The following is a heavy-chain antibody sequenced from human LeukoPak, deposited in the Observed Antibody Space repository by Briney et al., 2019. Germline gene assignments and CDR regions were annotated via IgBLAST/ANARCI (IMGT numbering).Heavy chain of an antibody. D-gene: IGHD3-22*01. CDR3: ATPLDYYDSSGYHQGGD. J-gene: IGHJ4*02. V-gene: IGHV3-7*01. CDR2: IKQDGSER. CDR1: GFTFRGFS. Sequence: GGSLRLSCAASGFTFRGFSMSWVRQSPTKGLEWVANIKQDGSERYYVDSVKGRFTISRDNAKNSLSLQMNNLRVEDTAVYYCATPLDYYDSSGYHQGGDWGQGTLVTVSS.